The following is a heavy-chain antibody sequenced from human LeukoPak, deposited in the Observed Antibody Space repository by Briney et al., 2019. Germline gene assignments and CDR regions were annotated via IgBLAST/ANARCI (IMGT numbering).Heavy chain of an antibody. V-gene: IGHV4-4*02. CDR2: IYHSGST. CDR1: GGSISSTNW. J-gene: IGHJ4*02. D-gene: IGHD3-10*01. Sequence: SGTLSLTCAVSGGSISSTNWWSWVRQPPGKGLEWIGEIYHSGSTNYNPSLKSRVTISADKSKNQFSLKLTYVTAADTAVYYCARGRMGVRAFDYWGQGTLVTVSS. CDR3: ARGRMGVRAFDY.